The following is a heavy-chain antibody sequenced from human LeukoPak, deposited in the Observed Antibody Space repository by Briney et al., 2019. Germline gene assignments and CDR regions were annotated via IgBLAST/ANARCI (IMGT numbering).Heavy chain of an antibody. CDR1: GFTFTDYS. Sequence: PGGSLRLSCAPSGFTFTDYSMNWVRQAPGKGLEWVASISTVSTYTFYADSVKGRFSISRDNARNLLYLQMSSLGAEDTAVYYCARDGSGFYLYNYMDVWGKGTTVTVSS. CDR2: ISTVSTYT. J-gene: IGHJ6*03. CDR3: ARDGSGFYLYNYMDV. V-gene: IGHV3-21*06. D-gene: IGHD6-25*01.